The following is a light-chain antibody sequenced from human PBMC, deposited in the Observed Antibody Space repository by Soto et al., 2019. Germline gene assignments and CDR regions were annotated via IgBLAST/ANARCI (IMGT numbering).Light chain of an antibody. CDR3: QQYDSPPPT. V-gene: IGKV1-33*01. J-gene: IGKJ1*01. Sequence: DIQMTQSPSSLSASVGDRVTITCQASQDISNYLNWYQHKPGKARKLLIYAASSLETGVPSRFSGSRSGTDFTLTISSLQRDDVATYYCQQYDSPPPTFGQGTKVDI. CDR2: AAS. CDR1: QDISNY.